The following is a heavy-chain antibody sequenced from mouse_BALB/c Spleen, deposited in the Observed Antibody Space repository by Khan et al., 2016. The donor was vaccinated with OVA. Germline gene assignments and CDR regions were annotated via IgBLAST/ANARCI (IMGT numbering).Heavy chain of an antibody. D-gene: IGHD1-1*01. CDR3: ARHAGSSSYYALDY. J-gene: IGHJ4*01. CDR2: ISIKSNNYAT. Sequence: EVQLVESGGGLVQPKGSLKLSCTASGFTFNTYAMNWVRQAPGKGLEWVARISIKSNNYATYYAVSVKDRFTISRDESQSMIYLQMNNWKTEDTAVYCCARHAGSSSYYALDYWGQGTSVTVSS. V-gene: IGHV10-1*02. CDR1: GFTFNTYA.